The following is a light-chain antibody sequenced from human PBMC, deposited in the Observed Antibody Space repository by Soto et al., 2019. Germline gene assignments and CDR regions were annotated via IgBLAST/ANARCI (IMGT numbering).Light chain of an antibody. Sequence: EIVLTQSPATLSLSPGERATLSCRASQSVGNYLVWYQLKPGQAPRLLIYDASNRATDIPARFSGSVSGTDFTLTISSLEPEDFAVYCCQQRSSWPLTFGGGTKVEIK. CDR2: DAS. J-gene: IGKJ4*01. V-gene: IGKV3-11*01. CDR1: QSVGNY. CDR3: QQRSSWPLT.